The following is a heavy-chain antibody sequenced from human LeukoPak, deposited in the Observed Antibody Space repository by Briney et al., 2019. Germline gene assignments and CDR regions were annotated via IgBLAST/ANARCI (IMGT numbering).Heavy chain of an antibody. CDR2: IGTSGNYI. Sequence: RGSLRLSCAASGFTFSSYSMNWVRQAPGKGLEWVSSIGTSGNYIYYADSVRGRFTISRDNAKNSLYLQMNSLRAEDTAIYYCNNFDDWGQGTLVTVSS. V-gene: IGHV3-21*01. J-gene: IGHJ4*02. CDR1: GFTFSSYS. CDR3: NNFDD.